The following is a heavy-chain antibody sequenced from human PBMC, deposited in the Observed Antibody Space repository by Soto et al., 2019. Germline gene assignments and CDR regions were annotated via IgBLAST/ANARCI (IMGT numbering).Heavy chain of an antibody. CDR1: GYTFTSYG. CDR3: ARDQTYYYDSSGYPQIDY. J-gene: IGHJ4*02. V-gene: IGHV1-18*01. Sequence: ASVKVSCKASGYTFTSYGISWVRQAPGQGLEWMGWISAYNGNTNYAQKLQGRVTMTTDTSTSTAYMELRSLRSDDTAVYYCARDQTYYYDSSGYPQIDYWGQGTLVTVSS. D-gene: IGHD3-22*01. CDR2: ISAYNGNT.